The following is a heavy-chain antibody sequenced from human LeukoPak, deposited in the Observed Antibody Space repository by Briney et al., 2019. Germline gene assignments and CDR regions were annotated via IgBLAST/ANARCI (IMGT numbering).Heavy chain of an antibody. CDR1: GFTFSNAW. CDR3: TPRTTNFPFDY. Sequence: GGSLRLSCAASGFTFSNAWMSWVRQAPGKGLEWVGRIKSKTDGGTTDYAAPVKGRFTISRDDSKNTLYLQMNSLKTEDTAVYYCTPRTTNFPFDYWGQGTLVTVSS. J-gene: IGHJ4*02. D-gene: IGHD1-1*01. V-gene: IGHV3-15*01. CDR2: IKSKTDGGTT.